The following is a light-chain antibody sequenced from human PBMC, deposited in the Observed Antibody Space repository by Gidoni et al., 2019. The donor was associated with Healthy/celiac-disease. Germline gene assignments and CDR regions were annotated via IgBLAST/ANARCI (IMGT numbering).Light chain of an antibody. V-gene: IGKV1-33*01. J-gene: IGKJ4*01. CDR3: QQYDNLPLT. CDR1: QDISNY. Sequence: DIQMTQSPSSLSASVADRVTITCQASQDISNYLNWYQQKPGKAPKRLIYYASNLETGVPSRFSGSGSGTDFTFTISSLQPEDIATYYCQQYDNLPLTFGGGTKVEIK. CDR2: YAS.